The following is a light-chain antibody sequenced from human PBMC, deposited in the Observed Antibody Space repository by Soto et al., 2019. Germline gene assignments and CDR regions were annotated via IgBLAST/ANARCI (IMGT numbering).Light chain of an antibody. V-gene: IGLV2-8*01. CDR2: EVS. J-gene: IGLJ1*01. Sequence: QSALTQPPSASGSPGQSVTISCTGTSSDVGGYSYVSWYQQHPGKAPKFMIYEVSKRPSGVPDRFSGSKSGNTASLTVSGLQAEDEADYYCSSYAGSNNYVVGTGTKVTVL. CDR1: SSDVGGYSY. CDR3: SSYAGSNNYV.